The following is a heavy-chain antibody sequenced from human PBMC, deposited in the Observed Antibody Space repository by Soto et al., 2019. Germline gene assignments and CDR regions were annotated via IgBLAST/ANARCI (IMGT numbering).Heavy chain of an antibody. Sequence: ASVKVSCKASGDTFTNYGITWVRQAPRQGLEWMGWIIAINGNAHYAQRFQGRVTITTDTSTSTAYMELSSLRSEDTAVYYCARVPGGGAAAGPYYYYYGMDVWGQGTTVTVSS. CDR1: GDTFTNYG. D-gene: IGHD6-13*01. CDR2: IIAINGNA. V-gene: IGHV1-18*01. J-gene: IGHJ6*02. CDR3: ARVPGGGAAAGPYYYYYGMDV.